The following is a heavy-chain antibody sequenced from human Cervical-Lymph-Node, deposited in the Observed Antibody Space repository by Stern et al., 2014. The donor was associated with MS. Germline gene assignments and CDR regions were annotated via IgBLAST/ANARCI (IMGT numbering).Heavy chain of an antibody. V-gene: IGHV1-2*02. D-gene: IGHD1-26*01. Sequence: VQLVESGAEVKQPGASMKVTCQASENTFTGYYIHWVRQAPGKGLEWMGWIYPNSGATNYAQRFQDRVSLTSDTSNTLAYMELDRLTSDDTAVYYCARISLGSGIDYWGQGSLVTVSS. CDR1: ENTFTGYY. J-gene: IGHJ4*02. CDR3: ARISLGSGIDY. CDR2: IYPNSGAT.